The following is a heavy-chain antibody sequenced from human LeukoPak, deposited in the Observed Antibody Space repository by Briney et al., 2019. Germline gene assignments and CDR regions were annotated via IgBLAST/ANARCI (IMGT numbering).Heavy chain of an antibody. V-gene: IGHV1-2*02. CDR1: GYTFTSYG. Sequence: ASAKVSCKASGYTFTSYGISWVRQAPGQGLEWMGWINPNSGGTNYAQKFQGRVTMTRDTSISTAYMELSSLRSDDTAVYYCAKIRDYFDSSGYYYDYWGQGTLVTVSS. D-gene: IGHD3-22*01. CDR2: INPNSGGT. CDR3: AKIRDYFDSSGYYYDY. J-gene: IGHJ4*02.